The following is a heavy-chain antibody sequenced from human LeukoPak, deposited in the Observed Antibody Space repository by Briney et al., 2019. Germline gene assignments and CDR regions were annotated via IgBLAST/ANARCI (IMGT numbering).Heavy chain of an antibody. CDR2: ISAYNGNT. CDR3: ARDLLGSGSYYKAPDYYYYYMDV. Sequence: ASVKVSCKASGYTFTSYGISWVRQAPGQGLEWMGWISAYNGNTNYAQKFQGRVTITADESTSTAYMELSSLRSEDTAVYYCARDLLGSGSYYKAPDYYYYYMDVWGKGTTVTVSS. J-gene: IGHJ6*03. V-gene: IGHV1-18*01. CDR1: GYTFTSYG. D-gene: IGHD3-10*01.